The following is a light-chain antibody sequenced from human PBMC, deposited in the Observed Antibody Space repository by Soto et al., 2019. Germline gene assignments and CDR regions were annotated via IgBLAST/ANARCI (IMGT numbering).Light chain of an antibody. Sequence: EIVLTQSRFSLALSPGERATLACRASQSLSNNYLAWYHQKPCQAPRLLIYGASTRASGIPERFSGSGSGTDFTLPISRLAPEDFAVYYCQDYGSYEWTFGQGTKVDIK. J-gene: IGKJ1*01. CDR2: GAS. CDR1: QSLSNNY. CDR3: QDYGSYEWT. V-gene: IGKV3-20*01.